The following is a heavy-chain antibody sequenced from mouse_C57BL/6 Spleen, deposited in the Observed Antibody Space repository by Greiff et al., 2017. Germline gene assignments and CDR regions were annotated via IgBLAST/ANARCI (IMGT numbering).Heavy chain of an antibody. CDR2: IYPTDGST. Sequence: QVQLQQSGPELVKPGASVKLSCKASGYTFTSYDINWVKQRPGQGLEWIGWIYPTDGSTKYNAKFKGKATLTVDTSSSTAYLELHSLTSEDSAVYFCARLSYYSNYVYFDVWGTGTTVTVSS. D-gene: IGHD2-5*01. CDR3: ARLSYYSNYVYFDV. V-gene: IGHV1-85*01. CDR1: GYTFTSYD. J-gene: IGHJ1*03.